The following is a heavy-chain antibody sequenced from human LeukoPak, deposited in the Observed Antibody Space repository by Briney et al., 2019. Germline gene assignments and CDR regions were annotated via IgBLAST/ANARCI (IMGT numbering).Heavy chain of an antibody. D-gene: IGHD4-23*01. CDR3: AREEGDYGGNSGWAY. Sequence: GGSLRLSCAASGFTFSSYSMNWVRQAPGKGLEWVSSISSSSSYIYYADSVKGRFTISRDNAKNSLYLQMNSLRAEDTAVYYCAREEGDYGGNSGWAYWGQGTLVTVSS. J-gene: IGHJ4*02. V-gene: IGHV3-21*01. CDR1: GFTFSSYS. CDR2: ISSSSSYI.